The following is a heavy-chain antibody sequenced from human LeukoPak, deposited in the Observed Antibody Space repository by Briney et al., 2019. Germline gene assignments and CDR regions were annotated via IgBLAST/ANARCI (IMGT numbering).Heavy chain of an antibody. CDR1: GYTFTSYG. CDR2: ISTYNGNT. D-gene: IGHD5-24*01. Sequence: ASVKVSCKASGYTFTSYGISWVRQAPGQGLEWMGWISTYNGNTNYAQKFQGRVAMTTDTSTNTAYMELRSLRSDDTAVYYCARDNSVRDEAWWFYPWGQGTLVTVSS. J-gene: IGHJ5*02. V-gene: IGHV1-18*01. CDR3: ARDNSVRDEAWWFYP.